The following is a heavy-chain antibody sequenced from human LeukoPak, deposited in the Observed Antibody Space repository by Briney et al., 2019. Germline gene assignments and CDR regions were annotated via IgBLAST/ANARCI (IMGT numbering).Heavy chain of an antibody. V-gene: IGHV1-69*04. CDR1: GGTFSSYA. CDR3: ARGRKYDFWSGYWYYYYYGMDV. J-gene: IGHJ6*02. D-gene: IGHD3-3*01. Sequence: SVKVSCKASGGTFSSYAISWVRQAPGQGLEWMGRIIPILGIANYAQKFQGRVTMTRNTSISTAYMELSSLRSEDTAVYYCARGRKYDFWSGYWYYYYYGMDVWGQGTTVTASS. CDR2: IIPILGIA.